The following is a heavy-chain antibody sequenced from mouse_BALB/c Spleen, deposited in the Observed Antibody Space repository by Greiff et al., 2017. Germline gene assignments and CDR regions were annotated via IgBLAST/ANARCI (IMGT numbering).Heavy chain of an antibody. D-gene: IGHD1-1*01. CDR2: IRNNANGYTT. Sequence: DVMLVESGGGLVQPGGSLRLSCAPSGFTFTDYYMRWVRQPPGKALEWLGFIRNNANGYTTEYSASVKGRFTISRDNSQSILYLQMNTLRAEDSATYCCARDGFTTLDYWGQGTTLTVSS. J-gene: IGHJ2*01. V-gene: IGHV7-3*02. CDR3: ARDGFTTLDY. CDR1: GFTFTDYY.